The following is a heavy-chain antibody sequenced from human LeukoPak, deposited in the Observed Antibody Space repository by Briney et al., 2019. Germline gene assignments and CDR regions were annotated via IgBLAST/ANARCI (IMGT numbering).Heavy chain of an antibody. V-gene: IGHV1-2*02. CDR2: INPNSGGT. Sequence: ASVKVSCKASGYTFTSFYMHWVRQAPGQGLEWMGWINPNSGGTNYAQKFQGRVTMTRDTSISTAYMELSRLRSDDTAVYYCARDLKYYDFWSGSDNWFDPWGQGTLVTVSS. D-gene: IGHD3-3*01. CDR3: ARDLKYYDFWSGSDNWFDP. J-gene: IGHJ5*02. CDR1: GYTFTSFY.